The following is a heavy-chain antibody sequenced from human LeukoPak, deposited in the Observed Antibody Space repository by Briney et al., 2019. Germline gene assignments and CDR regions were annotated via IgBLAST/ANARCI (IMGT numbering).Heavy chain of an antibody. CDR3: SIAVAGPLDY. V-gene: IGHV3-53*01. CDR1: GFTVSSNY. D-gene: IGHD6-19*01. J-gene: IGHJ4*02. CDR2: IYSGGST. Sequence: GGSLRLSCAASGFTVSSNYMSWVRQAPGKGLEWVSVIYSGGSTYYADSVKGRFTISRDNSKNTLYLQMNKLRAEDTAVYYCSIAVAGPLDYWGQGTLVTVSS.